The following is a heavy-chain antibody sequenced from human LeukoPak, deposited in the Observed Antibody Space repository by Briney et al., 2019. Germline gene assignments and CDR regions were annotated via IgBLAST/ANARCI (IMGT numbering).Heavy chain of an antibody. Sequence: ASVKVSCKASGYTFTRYYMHWVRQAPGQGLEWMGIINPSGGSTSYAQKFQGRVTMTRDTSTSTVYMEMSSLRSEDTAVYYCARAGSITMVRGVMLDVWGKGTTVTISS. J-gene: IGHJ6*04. CDR3: ARAGSITMVRGVMLDV. V-gene: IGHV1-46*01. D-gene: IGHD3-10*01. CDR1: GYTFTRYY. CDR2: INPSGGST.